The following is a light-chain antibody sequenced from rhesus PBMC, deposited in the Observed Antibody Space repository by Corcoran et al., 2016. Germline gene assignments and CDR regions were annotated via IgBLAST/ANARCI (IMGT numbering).Light chain of an antibody. CDR3: SSYEASDTFI. V-gene: IGLV2-11*01. Sequence: QSAPIQSPSVSESLGPWVTISCTETSSDIGRYNYVSWYRQQPGTTTKLMMYKDNMRPSGVSDRFSGAKSGNTASLTISGHQAEDEADYYCSSYEASDTFIFGAGTRLTVL. CDR2: KDN. J-gene: IGLJ1*01. CDR1: SSDIGRYNY.